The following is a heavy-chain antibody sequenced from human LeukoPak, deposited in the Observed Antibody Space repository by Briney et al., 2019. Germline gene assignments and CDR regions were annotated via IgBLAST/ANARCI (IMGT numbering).Heavy chain of an antibody. V-gene: IGHV3-7*01. D-gene: IGHD4-11*01. Sequence: PGGSLRLSCAASGFTFSDYYMSWVRQAPGKGLEWVANIKQDGSEKYYVDSVKGRFTISRDNAKNSLYLQMNSLRAEDTAVYYCATRPNTPVTAHWYFDLWAVAPWSLSPQ. CDR1: GFTFSDYY. CDR2: IKQDGSEK. CDR3: ATRPNTPVTAHWYFDL. J-gene: IGHJ2*01.